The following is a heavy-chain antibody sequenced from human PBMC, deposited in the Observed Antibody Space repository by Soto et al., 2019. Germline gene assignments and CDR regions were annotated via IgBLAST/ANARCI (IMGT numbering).Heavy chain of an antibody. D-gene: IGHD2-21*02. J-gene: IGHJ6*02. V-gene: IGHV1-69*13. Sequence: SVKVSCKASGGTFSNHAISWVRQAPGQGLEWVGGIIPMFPTADYAQRFQGRVTITADDSTTTVYMELSGLRSEDTAMYYCARDDATYCGGDCYRYFYYGMDVCGQGPTVTVS. CDR2: IIPMFPTA. CDR1: GGTFSNHA. CDR3: ARDDATYCGGDCYRYFYYGMDV.